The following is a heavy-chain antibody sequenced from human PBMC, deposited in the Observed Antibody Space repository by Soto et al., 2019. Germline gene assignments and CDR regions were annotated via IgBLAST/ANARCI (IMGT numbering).Heavy chain of an antibody. CDR3: ARDIMGTNYYYYGMDV. V-gene: IGHV4-59*01. D-gene: IGHD2-8*01. J-gene: IGHJ6*02. CDR1: GGSISGYY. CDR2: MYNSGST. Sequence: PSETLSLTCTVSGGSISGYYWSWIRQPPGKGLEWIGYMYNSGSTDYNPSFKSRVTISVDTSKNQFSLKLSSVTAADTAVYYCARDIMGTNYYYYGMDVWGQGTTVTVSS.